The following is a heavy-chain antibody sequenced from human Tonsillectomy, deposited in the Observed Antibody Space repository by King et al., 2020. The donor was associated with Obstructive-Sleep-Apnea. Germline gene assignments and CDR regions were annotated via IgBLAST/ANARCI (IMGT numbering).Heavy chain of an antibody. V-gene: IGHV3-53*04. D-gene: IGHD6-19*01. CDR2: IYSGTST. J-gene: IGHJ4*02. CDR1: GFSVSNNY. CDR3: ASSDYASDWYFEGFVY. Sequence: VQLVESGGGLVQPGGSLRLSCAASGFSVSNNYMSWVRQAPGKGLEWVSVIYSGTSTYYADSVKGRFTISRHNSKNTLYLQMNSLRAEDTAVYYCASSDYASDWYFEGFVYWGLGTLVTVSS.